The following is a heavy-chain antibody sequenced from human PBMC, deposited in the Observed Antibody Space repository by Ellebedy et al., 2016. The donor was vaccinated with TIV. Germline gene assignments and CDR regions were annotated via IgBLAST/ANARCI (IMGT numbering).Heavy chain of an antibody. J-gene: IGHJ6*02. Sequence: GESLKISXAASGFTFSSYWMHWVRQAPGKGLEWVSVIYSGGSTYYADSVKGRFTISRDNSKNTLYLQMNSLRAEDTAVYYCARDGMGQLVYGMDVWGQGTTVTVSS. D-gene: IGHD2-15*01. CDR3: ARDGMGQLVYGMDV. CDR2: IYSGGST. CDR1: GFTFSSYW. V-gene: IGHV3-53*01.